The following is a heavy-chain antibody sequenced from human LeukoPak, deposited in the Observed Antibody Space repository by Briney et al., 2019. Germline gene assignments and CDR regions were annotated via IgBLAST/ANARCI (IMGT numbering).Heavy chain of an antibody. CDR2: ISGSGGST. CDR1: GFTFSSYA. V-gene: IGHV3-23*01. Sequence: GGSLRLSCAASGFTFSSYAMSWVRQAPGKGLDWVSAISGSGGSTYYADSVKGRFTISRDNSKNTLYLQMNSLRAEDTAVYYCAKDRPRGYSYGAMDYWGQGTLVTVSS. D-gene: IGHD5-18*01. J-gene: IGHJ4*02. CDR3: AKDRPRGYSYGAMDY.